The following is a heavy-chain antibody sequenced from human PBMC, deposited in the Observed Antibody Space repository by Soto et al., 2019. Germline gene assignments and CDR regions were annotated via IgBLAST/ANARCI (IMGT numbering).Heavy chain of an antibody. D-gene: IGHD3-10*01. V-gene: IGHV3-23*01. Sequence: GGSLRLSCAASGFTFSSYAMNWVRQAPGKGLEWVSAVTGSGVTTYHADSVQGRFTISRDNSENTLYLQMNSLRADDTAVYYCAKAMTNYFGSGTYYRADYWGQGTLVTVS. J-gene: IGHJ4*02. CDR1: GFTFSSYA. CDR2: VTGSGVTT. CDR3: AKAMTNYFGSGTYYRADY.